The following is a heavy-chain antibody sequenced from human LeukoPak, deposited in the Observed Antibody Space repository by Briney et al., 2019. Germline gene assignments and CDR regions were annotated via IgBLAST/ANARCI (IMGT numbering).Heavy chain of an antibody. Sequence: PGGSLRLSCSASGFSFSTYVMSCVRQAPGKGVEWLTSLSVSGDAAFYTASVTGRFTVSRQTSRNTLYLQMNSLTVQHTTGHYFAKVRPGAWIYSDSRGQRTLVTVSS. V-gene: IGHV3-23*01. CDR1: GFSFSTYV. D-gene: IGHD1-1*01. J-gene: IGHJ4*02. CDR2: LSVSGDAA. CDR3: AKVRPGAWIYSDS.